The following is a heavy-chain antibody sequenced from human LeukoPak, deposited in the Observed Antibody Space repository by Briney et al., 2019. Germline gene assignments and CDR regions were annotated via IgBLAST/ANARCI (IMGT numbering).Heavy chain of an antibody. CDR1: GGSISSGSYY. Sequence: SQTLSLTCTVSGGSISSGSYYWSWIRQPAGKGLEWIGRIYTSGSTNYNPSLKSRVTISVDTSKNQFPLKLSSVTAADTAVYYCATEGRGYSYGLVFDYWGQGTLVTVSS. D-gene: IGHD5-18*01. J-gene: IGHJ4*02. CDR2: IYTSGST. CDR3: ATEGRGYSYGLVFDY. V-gene: IGHV4-61*02.